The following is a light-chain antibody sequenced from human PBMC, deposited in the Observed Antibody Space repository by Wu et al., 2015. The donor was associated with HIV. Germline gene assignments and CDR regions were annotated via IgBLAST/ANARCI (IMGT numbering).Light chain of an antibody. CDR3: QQYGSSPQYS. V-gene: IGKV3-20*01. Sequence: EIVLTQSPGTLSLSPGERATLSCRASQSVSSSYLAWYQQKPGQAPRLLIYGASSRATGIPDRFSGSGSGTDFTLTISRLEPEDFAVYYCQQYGSSPQYSFGRGDQAGDQT. CDR1: QSVSSSY. J-gene: IGKJ2*03. CDR2: GAS.